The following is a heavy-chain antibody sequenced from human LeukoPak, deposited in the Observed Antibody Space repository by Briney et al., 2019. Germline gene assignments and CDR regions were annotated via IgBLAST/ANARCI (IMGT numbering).Heavy chain of an antibody. CDR1: GGSISSGSYY. CDR3: ARAPSGYSLD. CDR2: IYTSGST. V-gene: IGHV4-61*02. D-gene: IGHD5-18*01. J-gene: IGHJ4*02. Sequence: SETLSLTCTVSGGSISSGSYYWSWIRQPAGKGLEWIGRIYTSGSTNYNPSLKSRVTISVDTSKNQFSLKLSSVTAADTAVYYCARAPSGYSLDWGQGTLVTVSS.